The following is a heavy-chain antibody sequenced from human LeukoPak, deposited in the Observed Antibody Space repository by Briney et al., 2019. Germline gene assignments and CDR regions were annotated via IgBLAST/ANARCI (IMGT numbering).Heavy chain of an antibody. CDR2: ISGSGGST. Sequence: PGGSLRLSCAASGFTFSSYAMSWVRQAPGKGLEWVSAISGSGGSTYYADSVKGRFTISRDNSENTLYLQMNSLRAEDTAVYYCAKDYLTGYSYGQRYYYYGMDVWGQGTTVTVSS. D-gene: IGHD5-18*01. CDR3: AKDYLTGYSYGQRYYYYGMDV. CDR1: GFTFSSYA. J-gene: IGHJ6*02. V-gene: IGHV3-23*01.